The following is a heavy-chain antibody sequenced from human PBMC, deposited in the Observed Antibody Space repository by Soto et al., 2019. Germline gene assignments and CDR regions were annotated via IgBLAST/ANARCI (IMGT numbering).Heavy chain of an antibody. CDR3: AADAGATFDGYYYGMDV. J-gene: IGHJ6*02. CDR2: IVVGSGNT. CDR1: GYTFTGYY. Sequence: GASVKVSCTASGYTFTGYYMQWVRQARGQRLEWIGWIVVGSGNTNYAQKFQERVTITRDMSTSAAYMELSSLRSEDTAVYYCAADAGATFDGYYYGMDVWGQGTTVTVSS. D-gene: IGHD1-26*01. V-gene: IGHV1-58*02.